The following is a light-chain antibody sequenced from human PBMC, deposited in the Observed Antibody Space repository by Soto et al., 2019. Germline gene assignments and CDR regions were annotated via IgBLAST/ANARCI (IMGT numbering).Light chain of an antibody. V-gene: IGKV1-12*01. Sequence: DIQMNHSPYSVSASVGDRVTITCRASQDINYSLAWFQQKPGEAPRLLIYSVSSLHSGVPSRFSGSGSGTDFTLTINSLQPEDFATYFCQQGDSFPLTFGGGTKVEIK. J-gene: IGKJ4*01. CDR1: QDINYS. CDR3: QQGDSFPLT. CDR2: SVS.